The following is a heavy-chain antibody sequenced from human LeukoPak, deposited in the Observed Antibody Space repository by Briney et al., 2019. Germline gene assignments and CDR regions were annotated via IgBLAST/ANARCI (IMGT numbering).Heavy chain of an antibody. D-gene: IGHD3-10*01. V-gene: IGHV4-34*01. CDR3: ARDCITMVQGVIIYYFDY. CDR1: GGSFSGYY. CDR2: INHSGST. Sequence: SETLSLTCAVYGGSFSGYYWSWIRQPPGKGLEWIGEINHSGSTNYNPSLKSRVTISLDTSKNQFSLKLSSVTAADTAVYYCARDCITMVQGVIIYYFDYWGQGTLVTVSS. J-gene: IGHJ4*02.